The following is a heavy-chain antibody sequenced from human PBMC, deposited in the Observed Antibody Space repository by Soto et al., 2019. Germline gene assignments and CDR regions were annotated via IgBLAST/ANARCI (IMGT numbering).Heavy chain of an antibody. CDR1: GYTFTGYY. Sequence: ASVKVSCKTSGYTFTGYYLYWVRQAPGQGLEWMGWINPNSGDTKYAQNFQGRVTITRDTSITTAYMELSSLRSDDTAVYFCATDLECLYCKDYGLDVWGQGTTVTVSS. J-gene: IGHJ6*02. V-gene: IGHV1-2*02. D-gene: IGHD3-3*01. CDR2: INPNSGDT. CDR3: ATDLECLYCKDYGLDV.